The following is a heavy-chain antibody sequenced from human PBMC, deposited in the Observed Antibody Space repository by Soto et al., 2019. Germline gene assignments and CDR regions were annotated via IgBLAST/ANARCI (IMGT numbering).Heavy chain of an antibody. CDR2: IKSRTDGGTT. V-gene: IGHV3-15*07. J-gene: IGHJ5*02. Sequence: GGSLRLSCAASGFTFNNAWMNWVRQAPGKGLEWVGRIKSRTDGGTTDYAAPVKDRFTISRDDSKNTLYLQMNSLKTEDTAVYYCARGLTGTTSVLNWFDPWGQGTLVTVSS. D-gene: IGHD1-7*01. CDR1: GFTFNNAW. CDR3: ARGLTGTTSVLNWFDP.